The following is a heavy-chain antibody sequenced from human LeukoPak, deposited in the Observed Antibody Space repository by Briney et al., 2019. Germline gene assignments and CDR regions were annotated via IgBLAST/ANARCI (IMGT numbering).Heavy chain of an antibody. CDR3: ARDHCSGGLCYSDY. J-gene: IGHJ4*02. CDR1: GFTVSSNY. D-gene: IGHD2-15*01. Sequence: GGSLRLSCAASGFTVSSNYMSWVRQAPGKGLEWVSVICSGGNTNYADSVKGRFTISRDNSKNMVYLQMNSLRSEDTAVYYCARDHCSGGLCYSDYWGQGTLVTVSS. V-gene: IGHV3-66*01. CDR2: ICSGGNT.